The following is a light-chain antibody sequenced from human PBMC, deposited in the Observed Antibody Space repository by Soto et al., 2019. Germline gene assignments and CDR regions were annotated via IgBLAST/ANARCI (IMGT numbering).Light chain of an antibody. Sequence: SYELTQPPSVSVSPGQTASITCSGDKLGDKYASWHQQRPGQSPVVVIYQDTKRPSGIPERFSGSNSGNTATLTISGTQAMDEADYYCQAWDTILVFGGGTKLTVL. J-gene: IGLJ2*01. V-gene: IGLV3-1*01. CDR2: QDT. CDR1: KLGDKY. CDR3: QAWDTILV.